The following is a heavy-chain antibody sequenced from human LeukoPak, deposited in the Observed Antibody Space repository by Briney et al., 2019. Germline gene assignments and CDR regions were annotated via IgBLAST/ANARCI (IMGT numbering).Heavy chain of an antibody. J-gene: IGHJ4*02. CDR2: IKQDATEQ. CDR1: GFTFSSYW. Sequence: GGSLRLSCAASGFTFSSYWMSWVRQAPGKGLEWVANIKQDATEQYYVESAKGRFTISRDNTKNSLYLQVNSLRAEDTAVYYCARFHYCSSTNCYPRHFDYWGQGTLVTVSS. D-gene: IGHD2-2*01. CDR3: ARFHYCSSTNCYPRHFDY. V-gene: IGHV3-7*01.